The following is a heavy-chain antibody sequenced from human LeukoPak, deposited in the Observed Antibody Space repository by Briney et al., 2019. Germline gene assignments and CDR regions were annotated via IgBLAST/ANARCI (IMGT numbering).Heavy chain of an antibody. CDR2: ISGSGSAI. CDR3: ARARDSSGSYPYYFDY. J-gene: IGHJ4*02. Sequence: GGSLRLSCAASGFTFSSYAMSWVRQAPGKGLEWVSYISGSGSAIYYADSVKGRFTISRDNAKNSLYLQLNSLRDEDTAAYYCARARDSSGSYPYYFDYWGQGTLVTVSS. D-gene: IGHD3-22*01. CDR1: GFTFSSYA. V-gene: IGHV3-48*02.